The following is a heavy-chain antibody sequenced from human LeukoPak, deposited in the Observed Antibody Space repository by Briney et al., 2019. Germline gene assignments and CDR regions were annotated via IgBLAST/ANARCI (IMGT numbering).Heavy chain of an antibody. CDR3: ARGGVAVAGTLWYFDP. V-gene: IGHV3-64*01. CDR2: ISSNGGST. Sequence: GGSLRLSCTVSGFPVSSNLMIWLRQAPGKGLEYVSGISSNGGSTYYANSVKGRFTVSRDNSKNTLYLQMGSLRAEDMAVYYCARGGVAVAGTLWYFDPWGRGTLVTVSS. J-gene: IGHJ2*01. D-gene: IGHD6-19*01. CDR1: GFPVSSNL.